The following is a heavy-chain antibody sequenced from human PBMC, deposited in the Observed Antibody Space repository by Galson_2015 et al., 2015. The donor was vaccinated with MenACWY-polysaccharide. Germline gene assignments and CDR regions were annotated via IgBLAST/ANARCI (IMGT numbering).Heavy chain of an antibody. V-gene: IGHV3-48*01. CDR2: ISSSTI. Sequence: SLRLSCAASGFTFSNYHMNWVRQAPGKGLEWASYISSSTIYYADSVKGRFTISRDNVKNSLYLQMNSLRAEDTAVYYCARVRIASRSFDYWGQGTLVTVSS. J-gene: IGHJ4*02. CDR1: GFTFSNYH. CDR3: ARVRIASRSFDY. D-gene: IGHD6-13*01.